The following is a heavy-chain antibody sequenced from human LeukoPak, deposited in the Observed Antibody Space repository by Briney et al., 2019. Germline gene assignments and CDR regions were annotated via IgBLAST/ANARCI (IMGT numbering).Heavy chain of an antibody. V-gene: IGHV3-23*01. CDR2: IGVIGGNT. Sequence: GGSLRLSCAASGFTLSSYPMTWVRQVPGKGLEWVSGIGVIGGNTDYADSVKGRFTISRDDSKNTLYLQMNSLRAEDTAVYYCAKPHSTNGIAARRGSSLGDWGQGTLVTVSS. J-gene: IGHJ4*02. CDR3: AKPHSTNGIAARRGSSLGD. CDR1: GFTLSSYP. D-gene: IGHD6-6*01.